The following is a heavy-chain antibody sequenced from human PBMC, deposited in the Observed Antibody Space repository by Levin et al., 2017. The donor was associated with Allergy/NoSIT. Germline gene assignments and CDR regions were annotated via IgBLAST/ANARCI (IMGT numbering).Heavy chain of an antibody. J-gene: IGHJ3*02. CDR1: GGSMNSYY. CDR3: ARSDRYCSGGNCYSEVDAFDI. CDR2: IFYSGST. D-gene: IGHD2-15*01. Sequence: SETLSLTCSVSGGSMNSYYWNWIRQPPGKGMEWIGYIFYSGSTSYNPSLKSRVTISVDTSKNQFSLRLSSVTAADTAVYHCARSDRYCSGGNCYSEVDAFDIWGQGTTVTVSS. V-gene: IGHV4-59*01.